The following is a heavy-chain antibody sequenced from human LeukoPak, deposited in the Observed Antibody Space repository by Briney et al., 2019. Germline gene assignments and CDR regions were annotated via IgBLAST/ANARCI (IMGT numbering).Heavy chain of an antibody. CDR3: ARALGRTEYYFDY. J-gene: IGHJ4*02. V-gene: IGHV4-39*07. CDR2: IYFTGST. CDR1: DVSIKNSSFS. Sequence: KPSETLSLTCSISDVSIKNSSFSWGWIRQPPGKGLEWIGNIYFTGSTYFNPSLMRRVSISVDTSKNQCSLKLGSMTAADTAVYYCARALGRTEYYFDYWGQGTLVTVSS. D-gene: IGHD1/OR15-1a*01.